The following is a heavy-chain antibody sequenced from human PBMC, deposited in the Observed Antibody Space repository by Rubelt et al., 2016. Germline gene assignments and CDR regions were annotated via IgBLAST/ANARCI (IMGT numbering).Heavy chain of an antibody. CDR3: ARHPLYCSGGSCYLGIFDY. V-gene: IGHV4-39*01. D-gene: IGHD2-15*01. CDR1: GGSISSSSYY. CDR2: IYYSGST. Sequence: QLQLQESGPGLVKPSETLSLTCTVSGGSISSSSYYWGWIRQPPGKGLEWIGSIYYSGSTYYNPSLKVRVTISVDTSKNQFSRKLSSVTAADTAVYYCARHPLYCSGGSCYLGIFDYWGQGTLVTVSS. J-gene: IGHJ4*02.